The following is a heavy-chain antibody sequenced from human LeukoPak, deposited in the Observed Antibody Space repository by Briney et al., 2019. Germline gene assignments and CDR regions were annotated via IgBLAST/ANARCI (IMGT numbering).Heavy chain of an antibody. CDR2: IIPIFGTA. J-gene: IGHJ6*02. CDR1: GYTFTGYC. D-gene: IGHD3-22*01. Sequence: SVKVSCKASGYTFTGYCMHWVRQATGQGLEWRGGIIPIFGTANYAQKFQGRVTITADESTSTAYMELSSLRSEDTAVYYCARVYYDSSGYPGTYYYYYGMDVWGQGTTVTVSS. V-gene: IGHV1-69*13. CDR3: ARVYYDSSGYPGTYYYYYGMDV.